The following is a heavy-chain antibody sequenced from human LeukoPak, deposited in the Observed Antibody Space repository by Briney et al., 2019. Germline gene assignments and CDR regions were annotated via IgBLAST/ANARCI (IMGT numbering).Heavy chain of an antibody. J-gene: IGHJ3*02. CDR1: GFTFSDYY. CDR2: ISISGTII. CDR3: ARQDYGDSDAFDI. V-gene: IGHV3-11*04. D-gene: IGHD4-17*01. Sequence: GPSLRLSCAASGFTFSDYYMSWIRQAPGKGLEWVSYISISGTIIYYTDSVKGRFTISRDNAKKSLYLQMSSLRAEDTAVYYCARQDYGDSDAFDIWGQGTMVTVSS.